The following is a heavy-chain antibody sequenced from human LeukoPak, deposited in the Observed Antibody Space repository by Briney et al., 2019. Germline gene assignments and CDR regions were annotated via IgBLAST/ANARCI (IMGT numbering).Heavy chain of an antibody. D-gene: IGHD3-3*01. CDR1: GFTFSPYW. CDR2: INGDGSST. V-gene: IGHV3-74*01. CDR3: AREPLEWSYIDI. J-gene: IGHJ3*02. Sequence: GGSLRLSCAASGFTFSPYWMHWVRQPPGKGLVWVSRINGDGSSTNYADSVKGRFTISRDNSKNTLYLQMNSLRAEDTAVYYCAREPLEWSYIDIWGQGTMVTVSS.